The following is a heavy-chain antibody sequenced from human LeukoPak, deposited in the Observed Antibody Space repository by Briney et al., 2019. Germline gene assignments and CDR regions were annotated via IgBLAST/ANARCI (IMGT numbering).Heavy chain of an antibody. Sequence: GGSLRLSCAASGFTFDDYAMHWVRQAPGKGLEWVSLISWDGGSTYYADSVKGRFTISRDNSKNSLYLQMNSLRAEDTALYYCAKAAYCGGDCYQYYYMDVWGKGTTVTVSS. D-gene: IGHD2-21*02. CDR2: ISWDGGST. J-gene: IGHJ6*03. CDR1: GFTFDDYA. V-gene: IGHV3-43D*03. CDR3: AKAAYCGGDCYQYYYMDV.